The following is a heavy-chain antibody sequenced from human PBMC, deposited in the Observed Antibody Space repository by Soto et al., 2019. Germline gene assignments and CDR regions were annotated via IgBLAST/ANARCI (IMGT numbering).Heavy chain of an antibody. CDR2: ISYDGSNK. CDR1: GFTFSSYG. Sequence: HPGGSLRLSCAASGFTFSSYGMHWVRQAPGKGLEGVAVISYDGSNKYYADSVKSRFTISRDNSKNTLYLQMNSLRAEDTAVYYCAKDSGSYYGSDVWGQGXTLTVSS. V-gene: IGHV3-30*18. J-gene: IGHJ6*02. CDR3: AKDSGSYYGSDV. D-gene: IGHD3-10*01.